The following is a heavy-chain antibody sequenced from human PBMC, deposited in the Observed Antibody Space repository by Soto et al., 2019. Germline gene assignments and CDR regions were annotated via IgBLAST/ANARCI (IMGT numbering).Heavy chain of an antibody. Sequence: ESLKISCKGSGYSFTSYWIGWVRQMPGKGLEWMGIIYPGDSDTRYSPSFQGQVTISADKSISTAYLQWSSLKASDTAMYYCARFWCVGTSCRWALYYFDYWGQGTLVTVSS. J-gene: IGHJ4*02. CDR1: GYSFTSYW. D-gene: IGHD2-2*01. CDR3: ARFWCVGTSCRWALYYFDY. CDR2: IYPGDSDT. V-gene: IGHV5-51*01.